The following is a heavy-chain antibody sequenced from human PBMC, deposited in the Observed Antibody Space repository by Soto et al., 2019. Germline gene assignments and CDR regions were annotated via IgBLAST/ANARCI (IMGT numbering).Heavy chain of an antibody. J-gene: IGHJ4*02. CDR2: IKHDGTEK. Sequence: EVQLVASGGDLVQPGGSLRLSCAASGFIFSDYSLPWVRQAPGQGLEWVANIKHDGTEKYYVDSVEGRFTIARDNAKNSLYIQMNIPRAEDTALYHCATGRAAHPVEDWGQGTLVTVSS. CDR3: ATGRAAHPVED. CDR1: GFIFSDYS. D-gene: IGHD6-13*01. V-gene: IGHV3-7*05.